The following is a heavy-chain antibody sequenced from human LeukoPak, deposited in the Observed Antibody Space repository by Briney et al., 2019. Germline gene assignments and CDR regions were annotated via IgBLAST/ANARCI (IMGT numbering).Heavy chain of an antibody. D-gene: IGHD4-17*01. V-gene: IGHV1-18*01. CDR3: ARDTPDDYGDYYFDY. Sequence: ASVKVSCKASGYTFTSYGISWVRQAPGQGLEWMGWISAYNGNTNYAQKLQGRVTITADKSTSTAYMELSSLRSEDTAVYYCARDTPDDYGDYYFDYWGQGTLVTVSS. CDR2: ISAYNGNT. CDR1: GYTFTSYG. J-gene: IGHJ4*02.